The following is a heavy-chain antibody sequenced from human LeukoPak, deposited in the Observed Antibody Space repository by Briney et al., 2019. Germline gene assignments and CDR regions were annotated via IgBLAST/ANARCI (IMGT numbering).Heavy chain of an antibody. CDR3: ARSEKYYYDSSGYYYEPYAFDI. CDR1: GGSISSSSYY. V-gene: IGHV4-39*01. D-gene: IGHD3-22*01. Sequence: SETLSLTCTVSGGSISSSSYYWGWIRQPPGKGLEWIGSIYYSGSTYYNPSLKSRVTISVDTSKNQFSLKLSSVTAADTAVYYCARSEKYYYDSSGYYYEPYAFDIWGQGTMVTVSS. CDR2: IYYSGST. J-gene: IGHJ3*02.